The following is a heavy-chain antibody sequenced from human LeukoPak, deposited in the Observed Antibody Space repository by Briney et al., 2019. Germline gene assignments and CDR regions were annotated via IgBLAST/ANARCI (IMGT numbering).Heavy chain of an antibody. D-gene: IGHD3-10*01. Sequence: ASVKVSCKASGYTFTSYGISWVRQAPGQGLEWMGWISAYNGNTNYAQKLQGRVTMTTDTSTSTAYMELRSLRSDDTAVYYCARGGVRELYSYYYYMDVWGKGTTVTVSS. V-gene: IGHV1-18*01. CDR3: ARGGVRELYSYYYYMDV. J-gene: IGHJ6*03. CDR1: GYTFTSYG. CDR2: ISAYNGNT.